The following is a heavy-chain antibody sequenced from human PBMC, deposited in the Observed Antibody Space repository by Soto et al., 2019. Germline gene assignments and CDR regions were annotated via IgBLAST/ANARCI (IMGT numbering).Heavy chain of an antibody. D-gene: IGHD3-22*01. J-gene: IGHJ3*02. CDR2: IYPGDSDT. CDR1: GYSFTSYW. CDR3: ARHAYDSSGYYPANAFDI. V-gene: IGHV5-51*01. Sequence: GESLKISCKGSGYSFTSYWIGWVRQMPGKGLEWMGIIYPGDSDTRYSPSFQGQVTISADKSISTAYLQWSSLKASDTAMYYCARHAYDSSGYYPANAFDIWGQGTMVTASS.